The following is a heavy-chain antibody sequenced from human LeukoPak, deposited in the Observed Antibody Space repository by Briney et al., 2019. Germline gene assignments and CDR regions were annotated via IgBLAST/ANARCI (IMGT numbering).Heavy chain of an antibody. V-gene: IGHV1-2*02. Sequence: ASVKVSCKASGYTFTCYYMHWVRRAPGQGLGWMGWINPNSGGTNYAQKFQGRVTMTRDTSISTAYMELSRLRSDDTAVYYCARDPHYYDSWYFDLWGRGTLVTVSS. D-gene: IGHD3-22*01. CDR1: GYTFTCYY. J-gene: IGHJ2*01. CDR2: INPNSGGT. CDR3: ARDPHYYDSWYFDL.